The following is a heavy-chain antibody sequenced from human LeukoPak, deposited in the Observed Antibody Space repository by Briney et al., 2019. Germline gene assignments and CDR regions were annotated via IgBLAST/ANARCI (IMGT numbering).Heavy chain of an antibody. CDR2: INHSGST. Sequence: SETLSLTCAVYGGSFSGYYWSWIRQPPGKGLEWIGEINHSGSTNYNPSLKSRVTISVDTSKNQFSLKLSSVTAADTAVYYCARRSYTGSAYYFDYWGQGTLVTVSS. V-gene: IGHV4-34*01. CDR3: ARRSYTGSAYYFDY. J-gene: IGHJ4*02. CDR1: GGSFSGYY. D-gene: IGHD1-26*01.